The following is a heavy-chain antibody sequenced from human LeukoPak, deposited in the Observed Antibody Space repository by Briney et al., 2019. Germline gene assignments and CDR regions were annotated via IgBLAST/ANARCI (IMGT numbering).Heavy chain of an antibody. V-gene: IGHV4-34*01. D-gene: IGHD6-13*01. Sequence: PSETLSLTCAVYGGSFSGYYWSWIRQPPGKGLEWIGEINHSGSTNYSPSLKSRVTISVDTSKNQFSLKLSSVTAADTAVYYCARGVEAAAVDYYYYMDVWGKGTTVTVSS. CDR1: GGSFSGYY. J-gene: IGHJ6*03. CDR3: ARGVEAAAVDYYYYMDV. CDR2: INHSGST.